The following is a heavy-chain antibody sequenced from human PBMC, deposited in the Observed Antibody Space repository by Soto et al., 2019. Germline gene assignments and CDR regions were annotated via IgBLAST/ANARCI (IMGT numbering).Heavy chain of an antibody. CDR3: ARDWNDFWSGYWYYYYYYGMDV. Sequence: ASVKVSCKASGYTVTSYGISWVRQARGQGLEWMGWISAYNGNTNYAQKLQGRVTMTTDTSTSTAYMELRSLRSDDTAVYYCARDWNDFWSGYWYYYYYYGMDVWGQGTTVTVSS. J-gene: IGHJ6*02. V-gene: IGHV1-18*04. CDR2: ISAYNGNT. CDR1: GYTVTSYG. D-gene: IGHD3-3*01.